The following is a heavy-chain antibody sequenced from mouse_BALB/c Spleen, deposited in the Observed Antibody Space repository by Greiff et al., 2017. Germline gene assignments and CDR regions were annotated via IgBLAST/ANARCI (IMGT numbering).Heavy chain of an antibody. CDR3: ARGIYYDYDGDCGY. CDR1: GFNIKDTY. D-gene: IGHD2-4*01. J-gene: IGHJ2*01. V-gene: IGHV14-3*02. CDR2: IDPANGNT. Sequence: VQLQQSGAELVKPGASVKLSCTASGFNIKDTYMHWVKQRPEQGLEWLGRIDPANGNTKYDPKFQGKATITADTSSNTAYLQLSSLTSEDTAVYYCARGIYYDYDGDCGYWGEGTTLTVSS.